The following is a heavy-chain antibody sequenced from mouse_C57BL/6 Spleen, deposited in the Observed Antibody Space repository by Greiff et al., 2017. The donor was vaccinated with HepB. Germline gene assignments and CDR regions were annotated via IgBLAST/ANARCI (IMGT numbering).Heavy chain of an antibody. J-gene: IGHJ3*01. V-gene: IGHV1-50*01. CDR1: GYTFTSYW. CDR3: ARSEGNSSFAY. Sequence: QVQLQQPGAELVKPGAPVKLSCKASGYTFTSYWMQWVKQRPGQGLEWIGEIDPSDGYTNYNQKFKGKATLTVDTSSSTAYMQLSSLTSEDSAVYYCARSEGNSSFAYWGQGTLVTVSA. CDR2: IDPSDGYT. D-gene: IGHD2-1*01.